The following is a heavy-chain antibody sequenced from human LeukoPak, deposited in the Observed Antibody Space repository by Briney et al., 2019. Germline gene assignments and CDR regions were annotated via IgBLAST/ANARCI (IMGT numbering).Heavy chain of an antibody. D-gene: IGHD3-22*01. Sequence: SETLSLTCSVSDGSINSGSFYWAWIRQPPGKGLEWIGSVYYSGSTYYNPSLKSRVTISVDTSKNQFSLKLSSVTAADTAVYYCASARFYYDSSGYYTNWFDPWGQGTLVTVSS. J-gene: IGHJ5*02. CDR3: ASARFYYDSSGYYTNWFDP. CDR1: DGSINSGSFY. V-gene: IGHV4-39*07. CDR2: VYYSGST.